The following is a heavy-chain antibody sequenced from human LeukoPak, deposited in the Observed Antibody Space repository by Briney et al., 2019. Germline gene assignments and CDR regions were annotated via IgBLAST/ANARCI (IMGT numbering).Heavy chain of an antibody. J-gene: IGHJ4*02. D-gene: IGHD5/OR15-5a*01. CDR1: GFAFSTYA. CDR3: AKARGSSVYEQFDY. CDR2: ISTSGRAT. Sequence: PGGSLRLSCAASGFAFSTYAMTWVRQAPEKGLQWVSTISTSGRATYYADSVEGRFTISRDNSKNTLNLQMNSLRADDTAVYYCAKARGSSVYEQFDYWGQGTQVTVSP. V-gene: IGHV3-23*01.